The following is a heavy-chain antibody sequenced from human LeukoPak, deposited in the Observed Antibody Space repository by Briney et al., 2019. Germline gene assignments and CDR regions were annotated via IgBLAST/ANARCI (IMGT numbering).Heavy chain of an antibody. J-gene: IGHJ4*02. CDR3: ASKTYYYDSSGYYRDY. CDR1: GFTFSSYA. CDR2: ISGSGGST. Sequence: GGSLRLSCAASGFTFSSYAMSWVRQAPGKGLEWVSAISGSGGSTYYADSVKGRFTISRDNSKNTLYLQMNSLGAEDTAVYYCASKTYYYDSSGYYRDYWGQGTLVTVSS. V-gene: IGHV3-23*01. D-gene: IGHD3-22*01.